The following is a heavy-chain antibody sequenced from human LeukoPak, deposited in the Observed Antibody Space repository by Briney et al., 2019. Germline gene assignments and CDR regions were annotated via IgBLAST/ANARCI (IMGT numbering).Heavy chain of an antibody. J-gene: IGHJ3*02. CDR3: ARDDYDFWSGYRWDI. CDR2: ISGSGGST. CDR1: GFTFSSYA. D-gene: IGHD3-3*01. Sequence: GGSLRLSCAASGFTFSSYAMSWVRQAPGKGLEWVSAISGSGGSTYYADSVKGRFTISRDNSKNTLYLQMNSLRAEDTAVYYCARDDYDFWSGYRWDIWGQGTMVTVSS. V-gene: IGHV3-23*01.